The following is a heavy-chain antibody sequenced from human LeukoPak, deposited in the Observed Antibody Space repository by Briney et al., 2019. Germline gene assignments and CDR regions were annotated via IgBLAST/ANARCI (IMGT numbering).Heavy chain of an antibody. CDR2: ISYDGSNK. J-gene: IGHJ4*02. CDR1: GFTFSSYA. V-gene: IGHV3-30*04. CDR3: ASDGDYYFGY. Sequence: GGSLRLSCAASGFTFSSYAMHWVRQAPGKGLEWVAVISYDGSNKYYADSVKGRFTISRDNSKNTLYLQMNSLRAEDTAVYYCASDGDYYFGYWGQGNLGTVSS. D-gene: IGHD4-17*01.